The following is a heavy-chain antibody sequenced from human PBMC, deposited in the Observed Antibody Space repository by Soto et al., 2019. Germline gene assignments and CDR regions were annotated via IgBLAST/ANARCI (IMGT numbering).Heavy chain of an antibody. Sequence: ASVKVSCKASGYTFTSYGISWVRQAPGQGLEWMGWISAYNGDTHYAQQFQGRVTMTRDTSTSTGYMEVTSLRSEDTAVYYCIRGGTTAGSIAPFGHWGQGTLVTVSS. CDR3: IRGGTTAGSIAPFGH. V-gene: IGHV1-18*01. J-gene: IGHJ4*02. CDR2: ISAYNGDT. D-gene: IGHD4-4*01. CDR1: GYTFTSYG.